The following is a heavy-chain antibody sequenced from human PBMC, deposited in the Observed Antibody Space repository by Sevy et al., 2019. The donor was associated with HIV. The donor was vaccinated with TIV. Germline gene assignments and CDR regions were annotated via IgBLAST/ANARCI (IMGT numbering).Heavy chain of an antibody. Sequence: SETLSLTCTVSGGSVSSGSYYWSWIRQPPGKGLEWIGYIYYSGSTNYNPSLKSRVTISVDTSKNQFSLKLSSVTAADTAVYYCARDRGDILVVPAAIGGFDPWGQGTLVTVSS. CDR2: IYYSGST. CDR1: GGSVSSGSYY. V-gene: IGHV4-61*01. D-gene: IGHD2-2*02. J-gene: IGHJ5*02. CDR3: ARDRGDILVVPAAIGGFDP.